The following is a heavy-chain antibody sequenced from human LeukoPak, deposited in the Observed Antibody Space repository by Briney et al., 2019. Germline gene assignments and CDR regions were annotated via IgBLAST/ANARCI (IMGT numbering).Heavy chain of an antibody. CDR2: MNPNSGNT. V-gene: IGHV1-8*02. CDR1: GGTFSSYA. J-gene: IGHJ6*02. CDR3: ARSPITIFDGMDV. D-gene: IGHD3-3*01. Sequence: ASVKVSCKASGGTFSSYAISWVRQATGQGLEWMGWMNPNSGNTGYAQKFQGRVTMTRNTSISTAYMELSSLRSEDTAVYYCARSPITIFDGMDVWGQGTTVTVSS.